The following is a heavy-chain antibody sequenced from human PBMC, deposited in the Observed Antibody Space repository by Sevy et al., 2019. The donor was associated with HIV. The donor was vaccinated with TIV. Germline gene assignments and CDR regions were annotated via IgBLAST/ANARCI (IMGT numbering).Heavy chain of an antibody. CDR2: VDPSGGNA. Sequence: ASVKVSCKASADTFTNNYIHWVRQAPGQGLEWMGIVDPSGGNASCAQRFQDRVTLTRDTSTNTLYMDLTSLTSEDTAVYYCVRADPAQHFDSWGQGTLVTVSS. J-gene: IGHJ4*02. CDR3: VRADPAQHFDS. V-gene: IGHV1-46*01. CDR1: ADTFTNNY.